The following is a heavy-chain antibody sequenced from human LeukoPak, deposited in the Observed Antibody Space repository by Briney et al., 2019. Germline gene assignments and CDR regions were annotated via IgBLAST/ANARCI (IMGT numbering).Heavy chain of an antibody. CDR3: ARGGEQLVRYYYYYMDV. CDR1: GGSISSYY. D-gene: IGHD6-6*01. V-gene: IGHV4-59*01. J-gene: IGHJ6*03. Sequence: SETLSLTCTVSGGSISSYYWSWIRQPPGKGLEWIGYIYYSGSTNYNPSLKSRVTISVDTSKNQFSLKLNSVTAADTAVYYCARGGEQLVRYYYYYMDVWGKGTTVTVSS. CDR2: IYYSGST.